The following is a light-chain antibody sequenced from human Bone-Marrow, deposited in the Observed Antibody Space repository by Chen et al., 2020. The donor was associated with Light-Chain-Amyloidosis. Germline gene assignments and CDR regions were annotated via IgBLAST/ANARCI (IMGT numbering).Light chain of an antibody. Sequence: SYELTQPPSVSVSSGQTARITCSGDDLPTKYAYWYQQKQGQSPVLVIHRDTERPSGISERFSGSSSATTATLTISGVQAEDEADDHCQSADSSGTYEVIFGGGTKLTVL. CDR3: QSADSSGTYEVI. J-gene: IGLJ2*01. CDR1: DLPTKY. CDR2: RDT. V-gene: IGLV3-25*03.